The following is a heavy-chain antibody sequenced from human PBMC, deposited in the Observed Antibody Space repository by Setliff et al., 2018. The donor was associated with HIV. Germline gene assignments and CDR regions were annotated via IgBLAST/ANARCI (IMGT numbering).Heavy chain of an antibody. J-gene: IGHJ4*02. D-gene: IGHD3-16*01. CDR1: GFTFSSHW. Sequence: LRLSCAASGFTFSSHWMSWVRQAPGKGLEWVANINPDGSHRDYVDSVKGRFTISRGNAKNSLYLQMNSLRAEDTAVYYCARDRAYASFDYWGQGALVTVSS. CDR2: INPDGSHR. V-gene: IGHV3-7*03. CDR3: ARDRAYASFDY.